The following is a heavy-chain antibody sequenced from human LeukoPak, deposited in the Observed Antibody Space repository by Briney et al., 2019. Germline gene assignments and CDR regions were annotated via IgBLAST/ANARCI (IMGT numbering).Heavy chain of an antibody. J-gene: IGHJ4*02. CDR3: ARDIAAAGNARDY. Sequence: GGSLRLSCAASGFTFSRYWMSWVRQAPGKGLEWVANIKQDGSEKYYVDSVKGRFTISRDNAKNSLYLQMNSLRAEDTAVYYCARDIAAAGNARDYWGQGTLVTVSS. CDR2: IKQDGSEK. D-gene: IGHD6-13*01. V-gene: IGHV3-7*01. CDR1: GFTFSRYW.